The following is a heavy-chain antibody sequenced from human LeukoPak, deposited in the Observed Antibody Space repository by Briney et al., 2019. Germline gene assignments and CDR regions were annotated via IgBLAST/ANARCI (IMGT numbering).Heavy chain of an antibody. D-gene: IGHD6-13*01. CDR3: ARGYYSSSWYVY. V-gene: IGHV4-34*01. J-gene: IGHJ4*02. CDR2: INHSGST. Sequence: SETLSLTCAVYGGSLSGYYWSWIRQPPGKGLEWIGEINHSGSTNYNPSLKSRVTISVDTSKNQFSLKLSSVTAADTAVYYCARGYYSSSWYVYWGQGTLVTVSS. CDR1: GGSLSGYY.